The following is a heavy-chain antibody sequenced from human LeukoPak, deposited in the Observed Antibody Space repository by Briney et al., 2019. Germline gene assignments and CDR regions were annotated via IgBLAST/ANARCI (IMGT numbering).Heavy chain of an antibody. Sequence: PSETLSLTCAVSGYSISSGYYWGWIRQPPGKGLEWIGSIYHSGSTYYNPSLKSRVTISIDTSKNQFSLKLSSVTAADTAVYYCARHEQGYCTSSSCRGSDYWGQGTLVTVSS. CDR3: ARHEQGYCTSSSCRGSDY. J-gene: IGHJ4*02. V-gene: IGHV4-38-2*01. CDR2: IYHSGST. CDR1: GYSISSGYY. D-gene: IGHD2-2*01.